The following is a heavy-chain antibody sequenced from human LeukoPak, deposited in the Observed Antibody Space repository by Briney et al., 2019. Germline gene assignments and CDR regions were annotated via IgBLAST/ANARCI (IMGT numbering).Heavy chain of an antibody. Sequence: ASVKVSCKASGYTFIGYYIHWVRQAPGQGLEWMGRINPNSGGTSYAQKFQGRVTMTRDTSTSTVYMELSSLRSEDTAVYYCARDSGVETTYYYDSSGYYYGGPLDYWGQGTLVTVSS. CDR2: INPNSGGT. V-gene: IGHV1-2*06. CDR1: GYTFIGYY. D-gene: IGHD3-22*01. J-gene: IGHJ4*02. CDR3: ARDSGVETTYYYDSSGYYYGGPLDY.